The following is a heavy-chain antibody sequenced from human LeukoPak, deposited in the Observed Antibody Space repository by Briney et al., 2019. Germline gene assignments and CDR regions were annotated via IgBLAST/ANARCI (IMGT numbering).Heavy chain of an antibody. CDR1: GYTFTGYY. D-gene: IGHD1/OR15-1a*01. CDR3: ARLELEQRSWFDP. V-gene: IGHV1-2*02. Sequence: ASVKVSCKASGYTFTGYYMHWVRQAPGQGLEWMGWINPNSGGTNYAQKFQGRVTMTRDTSISTAYMELSRLRSDDTAVYYCARLELEQRSWFDPWGQGTLVTVSS. J-gene: IGHJ5*02. CDR2: INPNSGGT.